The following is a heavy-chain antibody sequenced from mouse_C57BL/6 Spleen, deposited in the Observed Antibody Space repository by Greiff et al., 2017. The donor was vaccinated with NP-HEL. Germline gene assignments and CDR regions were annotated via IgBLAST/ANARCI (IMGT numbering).Heavy chain of an antibody. J-gene: IGHJ1*03. Sequence: VQLQQSGAELVKPGASVKISCKASGYAFSSYWMNWVKQRPGKGLEWIGQIYPGDGDTNYNGKFKGKATLTADKSSSTAYMQLSSLTSEDSAVYFCARNYYGSSYDWYFDVWSTGTTVTVSS. D-gene: IGHD1-1*01. CDR2: IYPGDGDT. CDR3: ARNYYGSSYDWYFDV. V-gene: IGHV1-80*01. CDR1: GYAFSSYW.